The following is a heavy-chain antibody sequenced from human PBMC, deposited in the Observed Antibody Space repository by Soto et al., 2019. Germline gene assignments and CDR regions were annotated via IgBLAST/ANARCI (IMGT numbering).Heavy chain of an antibody. J-gene: IGHJ5*02. Sequence: GGSLRLSCAASGFTFSSYSMNWVRQAPGKGLEWVSSISSSSSYIYYADSVKGRFTISRDNAKNSLYLQMNSLRAEDTAVYYCARDCSGGSCYVNWFDPWGQGTLVTVSS. D-gene: IGHD2-15*01. CDR3: ARDCSGGSCYVNWFDP. CDR1: GFTFSSYS. CDR2: ISSSSSYI. V-gene: IGHV3-21*01.